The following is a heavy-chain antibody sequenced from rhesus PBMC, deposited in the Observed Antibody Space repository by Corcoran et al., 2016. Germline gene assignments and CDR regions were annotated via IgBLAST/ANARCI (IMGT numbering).Heavy chain of an antibody. J-gene: IGHJ6*01. Sequence: QVQLQESGPGLVKPSETLSLSCTVSGGSISGHYWNWIRQFPGKGLEWSGNIYGDGTSKNNPPPPQRRVTLDVATSKSQVSLRLTSVTAADTAVYYCARQGYGSGSYGLDSWGQGVGVTVS. CDR2: IYGDGTSK. D-gene: IGHD6-31*01. CDR3: ARQGYGSGSYGLDS. V-gene: IGHV4S11*01. CDR1: GGSISGHY.